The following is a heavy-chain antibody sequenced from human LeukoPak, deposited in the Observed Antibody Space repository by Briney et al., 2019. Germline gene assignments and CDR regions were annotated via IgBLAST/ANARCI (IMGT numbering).Heavy chain of an antibody. CDR1: GASISSDY. J-gene: IGHJ5*02. V-gene: IGHV4-59*01. D-gene: IGHD2-8*01. CDR2: IYYSGSA. Sequence: PETLSLTCTVSGASISSDYWSWIRQPPGKGLEWIGNIYYSGSANHNPSLMSRVTISLDMSKNQFSLRLNSVTAADTAVYYCARGEWWLDPWGQGTLVTVSS. CDR3: ARGEWWLDP.